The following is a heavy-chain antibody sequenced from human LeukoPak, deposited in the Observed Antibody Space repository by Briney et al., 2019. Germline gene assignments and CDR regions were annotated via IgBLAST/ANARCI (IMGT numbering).Heavy chain of an antibody. CDR2: IRYDGSNK. Sequence: GGSLRLSCAASGFTFSSYGMNWVRQAPGNGLEWVAFIRYDGSNKYYADSVKGRFTISRDNSKNTLYLQMNSLRAEDTAVYYCARQHDQYRSPRGYFDYWGQGTLVTVSS. CDR3: ARQHDQYRSPRGYFDY. V-gene: IGHV3-30*02. J-gene: IGHJ4*02. D-gene: IGHD6-6*01. CDR1: GFTFSSYG.